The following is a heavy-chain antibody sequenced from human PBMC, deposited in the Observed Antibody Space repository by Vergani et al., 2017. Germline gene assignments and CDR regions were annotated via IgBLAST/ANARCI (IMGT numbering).Heavy chain of an antibody. J-gene: IGHJ5*02. D-gene: IGHD3-9*01. CDR2: IDPSDSYT. CDR3: ARVYDILTGPPKGWFDP. CDR1: GYSFTSYW. V-gene: IGHV5-10-1*01. Sequence: EVQLVQSGAEVKKPGESLRISCKGSGYSFTSYWISWVRQMPGKGLEWMGRIDPSDSYTNYSPSFQGHVTISADKSISTAYLQWSSLKASDTAMYYCARVYDILTGPPKGWFDPWGQGTLVTVSS.